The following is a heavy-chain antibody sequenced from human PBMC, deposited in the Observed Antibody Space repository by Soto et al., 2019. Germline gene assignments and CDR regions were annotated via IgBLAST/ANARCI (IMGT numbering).Heavy chain of an antibody. CDR2: IIPIFGTA. CDR3: ASSNLYYGMDV. J-gene: IGHJ6*02. Sequence: AASVKVSWKASGGTFSSYAISWVRQAPGQGLEWMGGIIPIFGTANYAQKFQGRVTITADKSTSTAYMELSSLRSEDTAVYYCASSNLYYGMDVWGQGTTVTVSS. V-gene: IGHV1-69*06. CDR1: GGTFSSYA.